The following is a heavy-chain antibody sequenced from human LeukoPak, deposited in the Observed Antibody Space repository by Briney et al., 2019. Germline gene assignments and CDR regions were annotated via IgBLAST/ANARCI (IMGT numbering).Heavy chain of an antibody. J-gene: IGHJ6*03. CDR3: ARDDYGSGRHYYYYYMDV. V-gene: IGHV1-18*04. Sequence: ASVKVSCKASGYTFTSYGISWVRKAPGQGLEWMGWISAYNGDTNYAQKLQDRVTMTADTSTSTAYMELRSLRSDDTAMYYCARDDYGSGRHYYYYYMDVWGKGTTVTVSS. D-gene: IGHD3-10*01. CDR1: GYTFTSYG. CDR2: ISAYNGDT.